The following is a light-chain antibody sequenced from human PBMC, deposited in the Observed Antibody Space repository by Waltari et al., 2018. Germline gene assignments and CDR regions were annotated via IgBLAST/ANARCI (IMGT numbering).Light chain of an antibody. CDR3: QQYRGLWT. J-gene: IGKJ1*01. CDR2: DAS. CDR1: QSVSSW. V-gene: IGKV1-5*01. Sequence: DVVMSQSPSTLSASVGDRVTITCRASQSVSSWLAWYRQKPGEAPKLLIYDASSLESGVPSRFSGSGSGTEFTLTISSLQSDDFATYYCQQYRGLWTFGQGTRVEVK.